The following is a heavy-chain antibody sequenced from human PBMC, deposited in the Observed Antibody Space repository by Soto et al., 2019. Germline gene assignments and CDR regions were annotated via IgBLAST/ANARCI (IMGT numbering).Heavy chain of an antibody. Sequence: SETLSLTCTVSGGSVSSGSYYWSWIRQPPGKGLEWIGYIYYSGSTNYNPSLKSRVTISVDTSKNQFSLKLSSVTAADTAVYYCARDSGARIPGYWFDPWGQGTLVTVSS. CDR3: ARDSGARIPGYWFDP. CDR2: IYYSGST. J-gene: IGHJ5*02. CDR1: GGSVSSGSYY. V-gene: IGHV4-61*01. D-gene: IGHD2-15*01.